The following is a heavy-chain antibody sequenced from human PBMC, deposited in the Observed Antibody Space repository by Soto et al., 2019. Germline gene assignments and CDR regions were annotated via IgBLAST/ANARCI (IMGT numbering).Heavy chain of an antibody. CDR1: GFTFDDYA. CDR3: AKVAMITFGGVIVGALDY. CDR2: ISWNSGSI. D-gene: IGHD3-16*02. Sequence: EVQLVESGGGLVQPGRSLRLSCAASGFTFDDYAMHWVRQAPGKGLEWVSGISWNSGSIGYADSVKGRFTISRDNAKNSLYLQMNRLRAEDTALYYCAKVAMITFGGVIVGALDYWGQGTLVTVSS. J-gene: IGHJ4*02. V-gene: IGHV3-9*01.